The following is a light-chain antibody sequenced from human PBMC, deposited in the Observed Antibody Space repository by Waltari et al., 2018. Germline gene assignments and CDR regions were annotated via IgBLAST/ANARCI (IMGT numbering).Light chain of an antibody. CDR2: LGS. CDR3: MQALQTPIT. CDR1: QSLLHSNGYNY. V-gene: IGKV2-28*01. J-gene: IGKJ5*01. Sequence: DIVMTQSPLSLPVHPGEPASISCRSSQSLLHSNGYNYLDWYLQKPWQSPQLLIYLGSNRASGVPDRFSGSGSGTDFTLKISRVEAEDVGVYYCMQALQTPITFGQGTRLEIK.